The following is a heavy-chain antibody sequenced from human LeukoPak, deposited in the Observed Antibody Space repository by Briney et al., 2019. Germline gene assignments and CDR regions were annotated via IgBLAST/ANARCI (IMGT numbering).Heavy chain of an antibody. CDR2: IYYSGST. CDR1: GGSISSSSYY. J-gene: IGHJ4*02. D-gene: IGHD6-13*01. CDR3: ARHVGYSSSWPTPPDY. Sequence: SSETLSLTCTVSGGSISSSSYYWGWIRQPPGKGLEWIGSIYYSGSTYYNPSLKSRVTISVDTSKNQFSLKLSSVTAADTAVYYCARHVGYSSSWPTPPDYWGQGTLVTVSS. V-gene: IGHV4-39*01.